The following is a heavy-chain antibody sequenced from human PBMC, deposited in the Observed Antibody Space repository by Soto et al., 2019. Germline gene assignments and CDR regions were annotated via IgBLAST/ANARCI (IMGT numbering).Heavy chain of an antibody. D-gene: IGHD4-4*01. V-gene: IGHV4-59*01. J-gene: IGHJ4*02. Sequence: PSETLSLTCTISGGSMNDYYWNWIRQPPGGGLDWIGHVYYIGTTKYSPSLQSRVTISIGISKNQLSLKLSSVTAADTALYYCARADYSKIDYWGQGTLVTVSS. CDR1: GGSMNDYY. CDR3: ARADYSKIDY. CDR2: VYYIGTT.